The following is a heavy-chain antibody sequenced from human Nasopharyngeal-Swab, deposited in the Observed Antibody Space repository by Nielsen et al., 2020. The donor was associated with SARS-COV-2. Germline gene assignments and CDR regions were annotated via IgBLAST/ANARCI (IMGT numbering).Heavy chain of an antibody. D-gene: IGHD2-15*01. J-gene: IGHJ2*01. CDR1: GYSFTTKW. V-gene: IGHV5-51*01. CDR3: ARGPRYFDL. CDR2: IYPGDSDT. Sequence: GGSLRLSCRTSGYSFTTKWIGWVRQMPGKGLEWVGSIYPGDSDTRYSPSVQGQVTISADKSISTAYLQWSTLKASATAIYYCARGPRYFDLWGRGTLVTVSS.